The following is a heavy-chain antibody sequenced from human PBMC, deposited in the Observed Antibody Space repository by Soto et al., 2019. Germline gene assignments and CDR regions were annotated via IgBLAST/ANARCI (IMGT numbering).Heavy chain of an antibody. D-gene: IGHD2-15*01. CDR1: GGSISSGDYY. CDR3: ARYCSGGSCYHNWFDP. CDR2: IYYSGST. V-gene: IGHV4-30-4*01. Sequence: QVQLQESGPGLVKPSQTLSLTCTVSGGSISSGDYYWSWIRQPPGKGLEWIGYIYYSGSTYYNPSLKSRVTISVDTSQNQFSLKLSSVTAADTAVYYCARYCSGGSCYHNWFDPWGQGTLVTVSS. J-gene: IGHJ5*02.